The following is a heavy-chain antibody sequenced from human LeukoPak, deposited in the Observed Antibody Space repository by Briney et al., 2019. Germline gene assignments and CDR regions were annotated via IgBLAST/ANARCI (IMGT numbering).Heavy chain of an antibody. CDR3: ATVSNCSGGSCYSLHSFDY. D-gene: IGHD2-15*01. Sequence: GGSLRLSCAASGFTVSSNYMSWVRQAPGKGLEWVSVIYSGGSTYYADSVKGRFTISRDNSKNTLYLKMNSLRAEDTAVYYCATVSNCSGGSCYSLHSFDYWGQGTLVTVSS. CDR1: GFTVSSNY. V-gene: IGHV3-53*01. J-gene: IGHJ4*02. CDR2: IYSGGST.